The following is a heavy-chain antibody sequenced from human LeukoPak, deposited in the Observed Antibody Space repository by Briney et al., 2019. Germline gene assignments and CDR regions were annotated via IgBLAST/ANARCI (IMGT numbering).Heavy chain of an antibody. CDR3: ARDRTTGTTYWFDP. Sequence: ASVKVSFKASGYTFTGYYMHWVRQAPGQGLEWMGWINPNSGGTNYAQKFQGRVTMTRDTSISTAYMELRRLRSDDTAVYYCARDRTTGTTYWFDPWGQGTQVTVSS. CDR2: INPNSGGT. D-gene: IGHD1-1*01. V-gene: IGHV1-2*02. CDR1: GYTFTGYY. J-gene: IGHJ5*02.